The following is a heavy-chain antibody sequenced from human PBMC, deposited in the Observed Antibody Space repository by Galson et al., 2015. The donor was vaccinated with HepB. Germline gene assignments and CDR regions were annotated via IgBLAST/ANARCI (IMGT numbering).Heavy chain of an antibody. V-gene: IGHV3-48*02. CDR2: ISSSSSTI. D-gene: IGHD6-6*01. Sequence: SLRLSCAASGFTFSSCSMNWVRQAPGKGLEWVSYISSSSSTIYYADSVKGRFTISRDNAKNSLYLQMNSLRDEDTAVYYCARVNGKLANWFDSWGQGTLVTVSS. J-gene: IGHJ5*01. CDR1: GFTFSSCS. CDR3: ARVNGKLANWFDS.